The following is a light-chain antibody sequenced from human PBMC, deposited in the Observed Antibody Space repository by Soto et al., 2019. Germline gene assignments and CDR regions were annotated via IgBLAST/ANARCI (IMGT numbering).Light chain of an antibody. V-gene: IGKV1-5*01. CDR3: QQYNSYSLLT. J-gene: IGKJ4*01. Sequence: DIQMTQSPSTLSASVGDRVTITCRASQSISSWLAWYQQKPGKAPKLLIYDASSLESGVPSRFSGSGSRTEFTLTISSLQPDDFASYYCQQYNSYSLLTFGGGTKVEIK. CDR2: DAS. CDR1: QSISSW.